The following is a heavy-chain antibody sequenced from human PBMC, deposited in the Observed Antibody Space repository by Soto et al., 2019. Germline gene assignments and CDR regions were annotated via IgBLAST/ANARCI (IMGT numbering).Heavy chain of an antibody. CDR2: ISVSGDST. V-gene: IGHV3-23*01. CDR3: ATRHLSYCSGGTCNPVDF. Sequence: EVQLLESGGGLVQPGGSLRLSCAASGFTFSTYAMNWVRQAPGKGLEWVSTISVSGDSTYFADSVRGRFTISRDNSKNTVYLQMNSLRADDTAMYYCATRHLSYCSGGTCNPVDFWGQGTLVTVSS. D-gene: IGHD2-15*01. CDR1: GFTFSTYA. J-gene: IGHJ4*02.